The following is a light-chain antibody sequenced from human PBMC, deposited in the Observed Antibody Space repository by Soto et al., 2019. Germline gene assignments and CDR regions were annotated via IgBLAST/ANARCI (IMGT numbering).Light chain of an antibody. Sequence: EIVLTQSPATLSLSPGERATLSCRASQSVSSYLAWYQQKTGQAPRLLIYDASNRATGIPARFSGSGSGTDFTLTISSLEPEDFAGYYCQQRSKWTFGQGTKVEIK. V-gene: IGKV3-11*01. CDR1: QSVSSY. CDR3: QQRSKWT. J-gene: IGKJ1*01. CDR2: DAS.